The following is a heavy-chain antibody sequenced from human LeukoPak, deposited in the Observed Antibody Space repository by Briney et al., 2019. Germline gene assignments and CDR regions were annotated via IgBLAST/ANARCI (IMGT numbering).Heavy chain of an antibody. Sequence: GSLRLSCAASGFPFNTFTMNWVRQAPGKGLEWVSSIRSSASNIYYADSVKGRFTISRDNAKNSLYLQMNSLRVEDTAVYYCASGRGYWGQGTLVTVSS. V-gene: IGHV3-21*01. J-gene: IGHJ4*02. CDR2: IRSSASNI. D-gene: IGHD1-26*01. CDR3: ASGRGY. CDR1: GFPFNTFT.